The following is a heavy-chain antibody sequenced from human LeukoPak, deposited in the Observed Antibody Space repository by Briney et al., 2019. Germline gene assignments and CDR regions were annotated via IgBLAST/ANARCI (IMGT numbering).Heavy chain of an antibody. D-gene: IGHD1-26*01. V-gene: IGHV4-34*01. CDR2: ISQSGST. CDR3: ARGRSNYYGMDV. CDR1: GGSFSIYC. J-gene: IGHJ6*02. Sequence: PSETLSLTCGVYGGSFSIYCWNWIRQPPGKGLEWIGEISQSGSTKYNPSLKSGVTISVDTSKNQFSLKLSSVTAADTAVYYCARGRSNYYGMDVWGQGTTVTVSS.